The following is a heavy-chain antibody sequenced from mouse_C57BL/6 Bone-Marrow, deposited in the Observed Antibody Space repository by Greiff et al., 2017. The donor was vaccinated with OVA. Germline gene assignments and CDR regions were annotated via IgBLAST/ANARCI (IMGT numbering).Heavy chain of an antibody. D-gene: IGHD1-1*01. Sequence: VKLQESGPGLVQPSQSLSITCTVSGFSLTSYGVHWVRQSPGKGLEWLGVIWSGGSTDYNAAFISRLSISKDNSKSQVFFKMNSLQADDTAIYYCARSYYGSPFAYWGQGTLVTVSA. CDR2: IWSGGST. V-gene: IGHV2-2*01. J-gene: IGHJ3*01. CDR3: ARSYYGSPFAY. CDR1: GFSLTSYG.